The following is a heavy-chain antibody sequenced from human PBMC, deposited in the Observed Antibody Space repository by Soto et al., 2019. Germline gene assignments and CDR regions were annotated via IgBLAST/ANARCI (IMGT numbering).Heavy chain of an antibody. CDR2: TLYDGSNK. CDR3: ARDRSRGWSYFDY. J-gene: IGHJ4*02. CDR1: GFIFNNNA. V-gene: IGHV3-30*03. D-gene: IGHD6-19*01. Sequence: QVQLVESGGGVVQPGRSLRLSCAASGFIFNNNAMHWVRQAPGKGLEWVAVTLYDGSNKYYADSVKGRFTISRDNSKNTLYLEMNSLRGEDTAVYYCARDRSRGWSYFDYWGQGTLVTVSS.